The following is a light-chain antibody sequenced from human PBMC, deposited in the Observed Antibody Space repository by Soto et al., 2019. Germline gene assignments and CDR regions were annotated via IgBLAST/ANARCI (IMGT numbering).Light chain of an antibody. CDR2: AAS. CDR1: QTITRY. J-gene: IGKJ2*01. Sequence: DIQMTQSPSSLSASVGDRVTITCRANQTITRYLNWYQQKPGTAPKLLIYAASSLQEGVPSRFRGSGSGTDFTLTISNLQPGDFAAYSCQQSFSFPVTFGQGTKLEIK. V-gene: IGKV1-39*01. CDR3: QQSFSFPVT.